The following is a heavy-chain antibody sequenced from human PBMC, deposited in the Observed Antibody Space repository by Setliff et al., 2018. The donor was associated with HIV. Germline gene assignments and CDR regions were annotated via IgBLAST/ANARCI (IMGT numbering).Heavy chain of an antibody. V-gene: IGHV3-21*01. J-gene: IGHJ4*02. D-gene: IGHD3-10*01. CDR2: ISSGGEIM. CDR1: GFTFSSYS. CDR3: ARLLRGGGDYFDY. Sequence: PGGSLRLSCAASGFTFSSYSMNWVRQAPGKGLEWVSAISSGGEIMFYADSVKGRFTISRDNAKNSLFLQMNSLRAEDTAIYYCARLLRGGGDYFDYWGQGTLVTVSS.